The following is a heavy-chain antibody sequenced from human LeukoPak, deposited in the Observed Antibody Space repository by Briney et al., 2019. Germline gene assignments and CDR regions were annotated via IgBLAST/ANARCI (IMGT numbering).Heavy chain of an antibody. CDR3: AKNSGYNWQYFFDY. J-gene: IGHJ4*02. CDR1: GFTSRNYA. D-gene: IGHD6-25*01. Sequence: GGSLRLSCAASGFTSRNYAMSWVRQAPGKGLEWVSVIDSGGGPTYYTASVTGRFTISRDNSKNTLYLQMNSLRAEDVAVYFRAKNSGYNWQYFFDYSGQGTLVTVSS. V-gene: IGHV3-23*03. CDR2: IDSGGGPT.